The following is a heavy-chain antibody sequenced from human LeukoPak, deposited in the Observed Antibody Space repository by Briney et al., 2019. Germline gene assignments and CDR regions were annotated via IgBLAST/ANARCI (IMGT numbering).Heavy chain of an antibody. CDR3: ARHRYYYDSSGYYYFFDY. J-gene: IGHJ4*02. CDR1: GGSISSSSYY. Sequence: PSETLSLTCTVSGGSISSSSYYWGWIRQPPGKGLEWIGSIYYSGSTYYNPSLKSRVTISVDTSKYQFSLKLSSVTAADTAVYYCARHRYYYDSSGYYYFFDYWGQGTLVTVSS. V-gene: IGHV4-39*01. CDR2: IYYSGST. D-gene: IGHD3-22*01.